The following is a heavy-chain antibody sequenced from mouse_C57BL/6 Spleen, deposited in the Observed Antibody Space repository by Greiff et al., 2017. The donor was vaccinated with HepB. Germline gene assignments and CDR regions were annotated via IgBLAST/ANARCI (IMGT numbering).Heavy chain of an antibody. D-gene: IGHD4-1*01. CDR2: IDPENGDT. J-gene: IGHJ3*01. CDR1: GFNIKDDY. Sequence: EVQLQQSGAELVRPGASVKLSCTASGFNIKDDYMHWVKQRPEQGLEWIGWIDPENGDTEYASKFQGKATITADTSSKTAYLQRSSLTSEDTAVYYVTTSHWDEAYWGQGTLVTVSA. CDR3: TTSHWDEAY. V-gene: IGHV14-4*01.